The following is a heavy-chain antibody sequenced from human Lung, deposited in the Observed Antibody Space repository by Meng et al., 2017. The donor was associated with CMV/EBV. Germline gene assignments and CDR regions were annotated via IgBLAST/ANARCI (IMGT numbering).Heavy chain of an antibody. CDR2: INASGGNT. J-gene: IGHJ6*02. CDR3: AGGQGSTFGTGYGMDV. V-gene: IGHV1-46*01. CDR1: GYTFTYYY. D-gene: IGHD3-3*01. Sequence: ASVKVSXKASGYTFTYYYIHWVRQAPGQGLEWMGIINASGGNTTYAQKFQGRVTMTRDTYTNTVRMELSNLRSEDTAVYYCAGGQGSTFGTGYGMDVWGQGNXVNGAS.